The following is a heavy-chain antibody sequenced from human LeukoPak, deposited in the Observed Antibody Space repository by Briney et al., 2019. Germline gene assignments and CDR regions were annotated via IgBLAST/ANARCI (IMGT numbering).Heavy chain of an antibody. CDR2: ISGSGGGT. V-gene: IGHV3-23*01. D-gene: IGHD3-9*01. CDR3: AHLGYDILTGYYN. Sequence: GGSLRLSCEASGFTFSSYAMSWVRQSPGKGLEWVSTISGSGGGTYYAASVQGRFTISRDNSKSTLYLQMNGLRAEDTAVYYCAHLGYDILTGYYNWGQGTLVFVSS. CDR1: GFTFSSYA. J-gene: IGHJ4*02.